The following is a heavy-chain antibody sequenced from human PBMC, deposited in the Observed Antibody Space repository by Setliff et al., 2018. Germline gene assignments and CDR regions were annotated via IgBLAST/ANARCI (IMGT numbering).Heavy chain of an antibody. D-gene: IGHD3-22*01. J-gene: IGHJ4*02. CDR1: GGSFSSYY. CDR2: IHHSGST. CDR3: ARRDSTGYYGYSFDF. Sequence: SETLSLTCAVYGGSFSSYYWNWIRQPPGKGLEWIGEIHHSGSTKYNPSLKSRVTISVDTSKNQLSLELASVTAADTAVYYCARRDSTGYYGYSFDFWGQGTLVTVS. V-gene: IGHV4-34*01.